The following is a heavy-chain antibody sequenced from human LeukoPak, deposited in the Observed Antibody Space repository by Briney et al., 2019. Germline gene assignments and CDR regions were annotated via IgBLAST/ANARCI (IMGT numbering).Heavy chain of an antibody. D-gene: IGHD2-15*01. CDR2: INPSGGST. J-gene: IGHJ4*02. CDR1: GYTFTSYY. V-gene: IGHV1-46*01. CDR3: ARDEVVANSFDY. Sequence: ASVKVSCKASGYTFTSYYMHWVRQAPGQGLEWMGIINPSGGSTSYAQKFQGRVTMTRDMSTSTVYMELSSLRSEDTAVYYCARDEVVANSFDYWGQGTLVTVSS.